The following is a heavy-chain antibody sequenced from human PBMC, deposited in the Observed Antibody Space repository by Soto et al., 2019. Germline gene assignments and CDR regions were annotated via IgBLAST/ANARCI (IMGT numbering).Heavy chain of an antibody. CDR1: GYTFTTSG. V-gene: IGHV1-18*01. J-gene: IGHJ4*02. CDR3: ARFYASGSYPYDY. CDR2: LSAYNGNT. Sequence: QVQLVQSGAEVKKPGASVEVSCKASGYTFTTSGISWVRQAPGQGLEWMEWLSAYNGNTNYAQNLQGRVTMHTETSTSTAYMELRSLRSDDTAVYYCARFYASGSYPYDYWGQGTLVTVS. D-gene: IGHD3-10*01.